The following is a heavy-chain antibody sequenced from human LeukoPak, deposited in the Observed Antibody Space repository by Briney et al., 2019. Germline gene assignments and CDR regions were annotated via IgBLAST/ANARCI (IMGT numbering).Heavy chain of an antibody. V-gene: IGHV1-2*02. CDR3: ARSDDYVWGSYHY. D-gene: IGHD3-16*02. Sequence: GASVKVTCKASGYTFTGYYMHWVRQAPGQGLEWMGWINPNSGGTNYAQKFQGRVTMTRDTSISTAYMELSRLRSDDTAVYYCARSDDYVWGSYHYWGQGTLVTVSS. CDR2: INPNSGGT. CDR1: GYTFTGYY. J-gene: IGHJ4*02.